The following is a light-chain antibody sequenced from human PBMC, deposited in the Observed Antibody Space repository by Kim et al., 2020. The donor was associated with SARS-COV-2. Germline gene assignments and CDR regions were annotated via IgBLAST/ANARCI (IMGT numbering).Light chain of an antibody. CDR3: QKYNSAPWT. CDR2: AAS. Sequence: ASVGDRVTITCRASQDIANSLAWYQQKPGKVPQVLIYAASTLQSGVPSRFSGSGSGTEFTLTIGSLQTEDVATCYCQKYNSAPWTFGPGTKVDIK. J-gene: IGKJ1*01. CDR1: QDIANS. V-gene: IGKV1-27*01.